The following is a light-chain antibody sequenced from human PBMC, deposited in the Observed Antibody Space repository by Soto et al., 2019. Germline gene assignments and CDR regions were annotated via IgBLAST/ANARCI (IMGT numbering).Light chain of an antibody. CDR2: DAY. J-gene: IGKJ1*01. Sequence: EIVMTQSPATLSVSPGERATLSCRASQSVGSDLAWYQQKPGQAPRLVIYDAYTRATGVGARFTGSGSATDFSLTITSLEPEDFAVYFCQQRNDWPWTFGQGTKVDIK. CDR1: QSVGSD. CDR3: QQRNDWPWT. V-gene: IGKV3-11*01.